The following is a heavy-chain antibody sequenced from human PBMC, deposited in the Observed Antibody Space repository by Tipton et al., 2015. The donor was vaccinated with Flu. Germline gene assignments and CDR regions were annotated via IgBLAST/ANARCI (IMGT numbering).Heavy chain of an antibody. CDR2: ISYDGSNK. Sequence: SLRLSCAASGFTFSSYGMHWVRQAPGKGLEWVAVISYDGSNKYYADSVKGRFTISRDNSKNTLYLQMNSLRAEDTAVYYCAKSGSDYFDYWGQGTLVTVSS. V-gene: IGHV3-30*18. CDR3: AKSGSDYFDY. CDR1: GFTFSSYG. J-gene: IGHJ4*02.